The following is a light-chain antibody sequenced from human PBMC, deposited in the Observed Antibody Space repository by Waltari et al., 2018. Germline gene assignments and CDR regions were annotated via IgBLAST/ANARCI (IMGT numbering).Light chain of an antibody. V-gene: IGKV3-15*01. CDR1: QSVSSK. Sequence: EIVMTQSPATLSVSPGERATLSCRASQSVSSKLAWYQQKPGQAPRLLIYGASTRATGIPARFSGSGSGTEFTLTISSLQSEDFAVYYCQQHGKWPLSFGGGTKVEI. CDR2: GAS. J-gene: IGKJ4*01. CDR3: QQHGKWPLS.